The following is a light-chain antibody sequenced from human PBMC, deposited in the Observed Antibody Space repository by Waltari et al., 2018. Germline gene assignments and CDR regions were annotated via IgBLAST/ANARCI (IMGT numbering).Light chain of an antibody. CDR3: QQYGNLPWT. CDR1: QSVSSPY. CDR2: ATS. J-gene: IGKJ1*01. V-gene: IGKV3-20*01. Sequence: EIVLTQSPGTLSLSPGERATLYCRASQSVSSPYLAWYQQKPGQSPRVLIYATSTKATDVPDRFSGSGSGTEFTLTVSRLEPEDFAVYFCQQYGNLPWTFGQGTRVEIK.